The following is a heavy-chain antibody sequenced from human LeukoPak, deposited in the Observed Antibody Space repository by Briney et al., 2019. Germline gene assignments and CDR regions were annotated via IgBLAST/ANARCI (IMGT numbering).Heavy chain of an antibody. CDR2: IYSSGST. J-gene: IGHJ4*02. CDR1: GFTVSSNY. D-gene: IGHD3-10*01. Sequence: GGSLRLSCAASGFTVSSNYMSWVRQAPGRGLEWVSVIYSSGSTYYADSVKGRFTISRDNSKNTLYLQMNSLRAEDTAVYYCARGGSITMVRGFTFDYWDQGTLVTVSS. CDR3: ARGGSITMVRGFTFDY. V-gene: IGHV3-53*01.